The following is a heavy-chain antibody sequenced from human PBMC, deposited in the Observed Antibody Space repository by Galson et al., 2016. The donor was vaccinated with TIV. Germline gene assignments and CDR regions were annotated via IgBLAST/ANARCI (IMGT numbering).Heavy chain of an antibody. D-gene: IGHD3-10*01. CDR3: ARWLMVQGVIRYLDD. CDR2: INQPGGEK. CDR1: GFIFSSYW. V-gene: IGHV3-7*01. Sequence: SLRLSCAASGFIFSSYWMSWVRQAPGKGLEWVANINQPGGEKYYGDSVKGRSAIHRDNAKNLLYLQVNSLTVEDTAVYYCARWLMVQGVIRYLDDWGQGTQVTVSS. J-gene: IGHJ4*03.